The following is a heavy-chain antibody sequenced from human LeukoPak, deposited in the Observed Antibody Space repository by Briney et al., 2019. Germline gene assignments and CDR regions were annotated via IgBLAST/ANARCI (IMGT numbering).Heavy chain of an antibody. CDR3: AREWERKRGDENYYGMYV. Sequence: ASVNVSCKASGYNITICGISWVRQARGQGKEWMGWISAYNGNINYAQKLQGRVTMTTDTSTSTAYKELRSLRSDDTAVYYCAREWERKRGDENYYGMYVLGKGATVIVAS. J-gene: IGHJ6*04. V-gene: IGHV1-18*04. CDR2: ISAYNGNI. D-gene: IGHD1-1*01. CDR1: GYNITICG.